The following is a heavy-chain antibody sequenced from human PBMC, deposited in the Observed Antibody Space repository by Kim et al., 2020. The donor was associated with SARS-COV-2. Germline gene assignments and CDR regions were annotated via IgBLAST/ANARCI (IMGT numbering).Heavy chain of an antibody. Sequence: SGPTLVNPTQTLTLTCTFSGFSLSTSGMCVSWIRQPPGKALEWLARIDWDDDKYYSTSLKTRLTISKDTSKNQVVLTMTNMDPVDTATYYCARIPPYYDILTGYSQDYWGQGTLVTVSS. CDR2: IDWDDDK. CDR1: GFSLSTSGMC. CDR3: ARIPPYYDILTGYSQDY. D-gene: IGHD3-9*01. J-gene: IGHJ4*02. V-gene: IGHV2-70*11.